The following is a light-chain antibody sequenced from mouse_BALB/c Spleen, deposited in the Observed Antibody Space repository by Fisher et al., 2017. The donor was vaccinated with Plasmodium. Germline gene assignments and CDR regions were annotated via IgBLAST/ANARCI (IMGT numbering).Light chain of an antibody. V-gene: IGKV1-135*01. Sequence: DIVLTQTPLTLSVTSGQSASISCKSSQSLLDSDGKTYLNWLLQRPGQSPKRLIYLVSKLDSGVPDRFTGSGLGTDFTLKISRVEAEDLGVYYCWHGTHFPFTFGSGTKLEIK. CDR3: WHGTHFPFT. CDR1: QSLLDSDGKTY. CDR2: LVS. J-gene: IGKJ4*01.